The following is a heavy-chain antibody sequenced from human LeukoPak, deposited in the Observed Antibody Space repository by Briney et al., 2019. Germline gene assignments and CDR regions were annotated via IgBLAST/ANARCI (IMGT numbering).Heavy chain of an antibody. CDR2: IYYSGST. CDR3: AGGDYYDSSVYDY. J-gene: IGHJ4*02. D-gene: IGHD3-22*01. V-gene: IGHV4-59*01. Sequence: SETLSLTCTVSGGSTSSYYWSWIRQPPGKGLEWIGYIYYSGSTNYNPSLKSRVTISVDTSKNQFSLKLSSVTAADTAVYYCAGGDYYDSSVYDYWGQGTLVTVSS. CDR1: GGSTSSYY.